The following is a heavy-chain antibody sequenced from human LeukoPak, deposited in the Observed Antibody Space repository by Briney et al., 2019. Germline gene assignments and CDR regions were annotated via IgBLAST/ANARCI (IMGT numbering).Heavy chain of an antibody. Sequence: SETLSLTCIVSGYSISSGYYWGWIRQPPGKGLEWIGSIYHSGSTYYNPSLKSRVTISVDTSKNQFSLKLSSVTAADTAVYYCARDRSVTVTTSGWFDPWGQGTLVTVSS. D-gene: IGHD4-17*01. V-gene: IGHV4-38-2*02. CDR3: ARDRSVTVTTSGWFDP. CDR2: IYHSGST. CDR1: GYSISSGYY. J-gene: IGHJ5*02.